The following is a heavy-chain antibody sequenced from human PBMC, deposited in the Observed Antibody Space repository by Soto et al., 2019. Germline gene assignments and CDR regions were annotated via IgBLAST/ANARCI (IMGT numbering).Heavy chain of an antibody. J-gene: IGHJ4*02. CDR2: ISWNSGSI. CDR1: GFTFDDYA. V-gene: IGHV3-9*01. D-gene: IGHD2-8*01. CDR3: AKDLNCTNGVCPFDY. Sequence: EVQLVESGGGLVQPGRSLRLSCAASGFTFDDYAMHWVRQAPGKGLEWVSGISWNSGSIGYADSVKGRFTISRDNAKNSLYLQMNSLRAEDTALYYCAKDLNCTNGVCPFDYWGQGTLVTVSS.